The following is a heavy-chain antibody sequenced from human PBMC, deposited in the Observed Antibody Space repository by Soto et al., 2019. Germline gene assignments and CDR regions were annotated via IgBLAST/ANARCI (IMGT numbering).Heavy chain of an antibody. CDR1: GFTFSSYA. J-gene: IGHJ6*02. CDR2: ISGSGGST. V-gene: IGHV3-23*01. Sequence: PGGSLRLSCAASGFTFSSYAMSWVRQAPGKGLEWVSAISGSGGSTYYADSVKGRFTISRDNSKNTLYLQMNSLRAEDTAVYYCAKDGATYYDFWSGSRDGDYYYYGMDVWGQGTTVTVSS. D-gene: IGHD3-3*01. CDR3: AKDGATYYDFWSGSRDGDYYYYGMDV.